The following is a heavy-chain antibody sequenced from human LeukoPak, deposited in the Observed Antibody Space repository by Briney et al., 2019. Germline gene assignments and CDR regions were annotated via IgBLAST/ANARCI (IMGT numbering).Heavy chain of an antibody. Sequence: ASVKVSCKASGYTFTSSYMHWVRQAPGQGLEWMGLINPSGTSTIYAEKFQGRIIMTRDMSTTTDYMELSSLRSDDTAVYYCARDNSIGGRGWWFDPWGQGTLVTVSS. V-gene: IGHV1-46*01. CDR3: ARDNSIGGRGWWFDP. D-gene: IGHD4-23*01. J-gene: IGHJ5*02. CDR1: GYTFTSSY. CDR2: INPSGTST.